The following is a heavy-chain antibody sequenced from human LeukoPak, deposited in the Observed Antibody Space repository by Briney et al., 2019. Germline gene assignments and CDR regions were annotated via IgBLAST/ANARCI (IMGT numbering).Heavy chain of an antibody. CDR2: IFYSGST. CDR3: AKSNGYGLVDI. J-gene: IGHJ3*02. D-gene: IGHD3-10*01. Sequence: SETLSLTCSVSGGSISSYYWSWIRQPPGRGLEWIGYIFYSGSTYYSPSLMSRVTILLDTSRNQFSLKQISVMGADAAAYYCAKSNGYGLVDILGQGTMVTVSS. V-gene: IGHV4-59*12. CDR1: GGSISSYY.